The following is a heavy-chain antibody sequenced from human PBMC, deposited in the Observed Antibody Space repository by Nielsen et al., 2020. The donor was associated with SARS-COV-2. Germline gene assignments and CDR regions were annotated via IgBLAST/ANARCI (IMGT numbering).Heavy chain of an antibody. D-gene: IGHD4-23*01. CDR2: INPGGGST. Sequence: ASVKVSCKASGYTFTSYYIHWVRQAPGQGLEWMGIINPGGGSTIYAQKFQGRVAMTKDTSTSTVYMELSSLSPEDTAVYYCAREEVTPRYYYMDVWGTGTTVTVSS. CDR3: AREEVTPRYYYMDV. J-gene: IGHJ6*03. V-gene: IGHV1-46*01. CDR1: GYTFTSYY.